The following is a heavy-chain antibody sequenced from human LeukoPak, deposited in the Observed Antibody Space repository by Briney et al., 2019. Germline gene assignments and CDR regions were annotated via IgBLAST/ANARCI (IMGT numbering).Heavy chain of an antibody. V-gene: IGHV3-7*02. J-gene: IGHJ4*02. CDR2: IKQDGSDK. D-gene: IGHD2-15*01. Sequence: VQPGGSLRLSCEASGFAFSSNSMSWVRQAPGKGLEWVANIKQDGSDKYYVDSVKGRFTISRDNAKNSLYVRMNSLRGEDTAVYYCVTGGSWFRYWGQGSLVTVSS. CDR1: GFAFSSNS. CDR3: VTGGSWFRY.